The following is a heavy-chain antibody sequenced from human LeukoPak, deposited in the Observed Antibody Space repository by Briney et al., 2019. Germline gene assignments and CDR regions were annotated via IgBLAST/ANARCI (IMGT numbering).Heavy chain of an antibody. CDR1: GGSISSYY. CDR2: IYYSGST. Sequence: SETLSLTCTVSGGSISSYYWSWIRQSPGKGLEWIGYIYYSGSTNYNPSLKSRVTISVDTSKNQFSLKLSSVTAADTAVYYCARGLGDKYGSGSLDYWGQGTLVTVSS. V-gene: IGHV4-59*01. CDR3: ARGLGDKYGSGSLDY. D-gene: IGHD3-10*01. J-gene: IGHJ4*02.